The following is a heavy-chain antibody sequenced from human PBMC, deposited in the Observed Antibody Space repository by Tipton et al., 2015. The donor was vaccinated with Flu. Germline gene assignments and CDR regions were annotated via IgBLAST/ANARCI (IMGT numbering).Heavy chain of an antibody. V-gene: IGHV1-69*01. J-gene: IGHJ3*02. CDR2: IIPIFGTA. CDR3: ARERSRSASLHDAFDI. CDR1: GGTFSSYA. D-gene: IGHD6-6*01. Sequence: QLVQSGPEVKKPGSSVKVSCKASGGTFSSYAISWVRQAPGQGLEWMGGIIPIFGTANYAQKFQGRVTITADDSTSTAYMELSSLRSEDTAVYYCARERSRSASLHDAFDIWGQGTMVTVSS.